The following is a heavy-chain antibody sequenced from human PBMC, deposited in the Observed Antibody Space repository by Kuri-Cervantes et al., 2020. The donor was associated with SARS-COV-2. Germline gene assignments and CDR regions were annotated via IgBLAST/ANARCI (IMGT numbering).Heavy chain of an antibody. V-gene: IGHV3-48*03. CDR1: GFTFSSYE. CDR3: ARDRYSSSWYFVSAFDI. CDR2: ISSSGSTI. J-gene: IGHJ3*02. Sequence: GGSLRLSCAASGFTFSSYEMNWVRQAPGKGLEWVSYISSSGSTIYYADSVKGRFTISRDNAKNPLYLQMSSLRAEDTAVYYCARDRYSSSWYFVSAFDIWGQGTMVTVSS. D-gene: IGHD6-13*01.